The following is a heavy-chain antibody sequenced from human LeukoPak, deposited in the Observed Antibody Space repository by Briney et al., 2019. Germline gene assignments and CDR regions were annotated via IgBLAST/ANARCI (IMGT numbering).Heavy chain of an antibody. CDR1: GFTFSSYA. CDR2: VSGSGGST. D-gene: IGHD5-12*01. J-gene: IGHJ4*02. Sequence: PGGPLRLSCAVSGFTFSSYAMSWVRQAPGKGLEWVSTVSGSGGSTDYADSVKGRFTISRDNSRNTLYLQMNSLRAEDTAVYYCARARSGYYGDYWGQGTLVTVPS. CDR3: ARARSGYYGDY. V-gene: IGHV3-23*01.